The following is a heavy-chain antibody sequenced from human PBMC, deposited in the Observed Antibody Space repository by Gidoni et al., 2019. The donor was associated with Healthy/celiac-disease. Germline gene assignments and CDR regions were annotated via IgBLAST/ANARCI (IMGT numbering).Heavy chain of an antibody. CDR1: GFTFSSYA. CDR3: ARGVVEYSGYDFQIYYYYYGMDV. J-gene: IGHJ6*02. D-gene: IGHD5-12*01. Sequence: QVQLVESGGGVVQPGRSLRLSCAASGFTFSSYAMPWVRQAPGKGLEWVAVISYDGSNKYYADSVKGRFTISRDNSKNTLYLQMNSLRAEDTAVYYCARGVVEYSGYDFQIYYYYYGMDVWGQGTTVTVSS. V-gene: IGHV3-30-3*01. CDR2: ISYDGSNK.